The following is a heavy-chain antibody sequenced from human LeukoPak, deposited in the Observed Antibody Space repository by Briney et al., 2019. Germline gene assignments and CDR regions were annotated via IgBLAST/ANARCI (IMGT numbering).Heavy chain of an antibody. V-gene: IGHV4-59*01. Sequence: PSETLSLSCTVSGGSISTYYWSWIRQPPGKGLEWIGYVYYSGSANYNPSLNSRVTISVDTSKNQFSLNLTSVTAADTAVYYCARGGWYYFDYCGQGTPVTVSS. CDR3: ARGGWYYFDY. CDR2: VYYSGSA. CDR1: GGSISTYY. D-gene: IGHD6-19*01. J-gene: IGHJ4*02.